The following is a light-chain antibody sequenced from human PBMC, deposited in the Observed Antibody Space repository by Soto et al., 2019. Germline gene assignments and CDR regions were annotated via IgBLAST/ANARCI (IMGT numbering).Light chain of an antibody. CDR3: QQAASCPVS. CDR2: AAA. CDR1: QSVSSY. J-gene: IGKJ5*01. V-gene: IGKV3-15*01. Sequence: EIVVTQSPSALSVSPWERTTLSFIAIQSVSSYLPFYHQKPVQPPRRLISAAATRSTDVPARFSGSGSWTDFTLTLNSLQPEDFATYYCQQAASCPVSYDQGTRLEI.